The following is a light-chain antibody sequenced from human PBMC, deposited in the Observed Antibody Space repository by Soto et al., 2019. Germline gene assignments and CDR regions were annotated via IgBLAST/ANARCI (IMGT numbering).Light chain of an antibody. CDR3: QQSYSTPWT. V-gene: IGKV1-39*01. J-gene: IGKJ1*01. CDR1: QSISSY. CDR2: AAS. Sequence: IQMTQSPSSLSASVGDRVTITCRASQSISSYLNWYHEKPGKAPKLLIYAASSLQSGVPSRFSGSGSRTDFTLTISSLQPEDFATYYCQQSYSTPWTFGQGTKVEIK.